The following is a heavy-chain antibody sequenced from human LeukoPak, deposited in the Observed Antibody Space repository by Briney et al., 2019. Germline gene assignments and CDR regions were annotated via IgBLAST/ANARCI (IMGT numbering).Heavy chain of an antibody. D-gene: IGHD3-22*01. V-gene: IGHV4-4*07. Sequence: PSETLSLTXTVSGGSIRSYYWNWIRQPAGKGLEWIGRINTSGSTNYNPSLKSRVTISVDTSKNQFSLKLSSVTAADTAVYYCARDPRPLDYYDSRGFDPWGQGTLVTVSS. CDR1: GGSIRSYY. CDR2: INTSGST. CDR3: ARDPRPLDYYDSRGFDP. J-gene: IGHJ5*02.